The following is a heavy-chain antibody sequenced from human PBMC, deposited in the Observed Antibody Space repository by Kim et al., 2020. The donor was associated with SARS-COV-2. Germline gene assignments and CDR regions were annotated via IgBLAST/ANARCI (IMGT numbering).Heavy chain of an antibody. CDR1: GYTFTSYG. CDR3: ARAREDDSSGSYGPFDY. J-gene: IGHJ4*02. CDR2: ISAYNGNT. V-gene: IGHV1-18*01. Sequence: ASVKVSCKASGYTFTSYGISWVRQAPGQGLEWMGWISAYNGNTNYAQKLQGRVTMTTDTSTSTAYMELRSLRSDDTAVYYCARAREDDSSGSYGPFDYWGQGTLVTVSS. D-gene: IGHD1-26*01.